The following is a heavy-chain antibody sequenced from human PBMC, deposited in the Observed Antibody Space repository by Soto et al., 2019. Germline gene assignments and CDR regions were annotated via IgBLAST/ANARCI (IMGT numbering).Heavy chain of an antibody. V-gene: IGHV1-24*01. J-gene: IGHJ4*02. CDR3: ATVVGYSYGYDYFDY. CDR1: GYTLTELS. Sequence: ASVKVSCKVPGYTLTELSMHWVRQAPGKGLEWMGGFDPEDGETIYAQKFQGRVTMTEDTSTDTAHMELSSLRSEDTAVYYCATVVGYSYGYDYFDYWGQGTLVTVSS. D-gene: IGHD5-18*01. CDR2: FDPEDGET.